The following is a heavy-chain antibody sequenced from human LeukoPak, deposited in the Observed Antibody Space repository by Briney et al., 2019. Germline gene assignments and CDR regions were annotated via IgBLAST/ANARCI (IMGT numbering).Heavy chain of an antibody. Sequence: PGESLRLSCAASGLTFSSYAMSWVRQATGKGLEWVSAISGSGTNTYYADSVKGWFKISRDNSKNSLYLQMNSLRAEDTAVYYCAKGIVVVISGNAFDIWGQGTMVTVSS. CDR3: AKGIVVVISGNAFDI. CDR2: ISGSGTNT. D-gene: IGHD3-22*01. J-gene: IGHJ3*02. CDR1: GLTFSSYA. V-gene: IGHV3-23*01.